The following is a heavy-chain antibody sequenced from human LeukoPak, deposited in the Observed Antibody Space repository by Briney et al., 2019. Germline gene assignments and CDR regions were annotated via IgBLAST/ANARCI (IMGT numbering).Heavy chain of an antibody. J-gene: IGHJ1*01. D-gene: IGHD3-9*01. CDR2: SRNEAHGYST. Sequence: GGSLTLTCIVSGFTVSNQYMDWVRQAPGKGLQWIGRSRNEAHGYSTDFAASVRGRASLSRDHSRNSLYLQIDTLRIDDTAVYYCVARLRRIFTRGQGTLVTVSS. V-gene: IGHV3-72*01. CDR3: VARLRRIFT. CDR1: GFTVSNQY.